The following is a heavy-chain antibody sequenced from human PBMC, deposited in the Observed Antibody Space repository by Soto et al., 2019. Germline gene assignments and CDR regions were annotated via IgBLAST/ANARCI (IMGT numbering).Heavy chain of an antibody. D-gene: IGHD2-8*01. CDR3: AKVGNCTNGVCYPKYYYYYMDV. V-gene: IGHV3-30*18. J-gene: IGHJ6*03. Sequence: QVQLVESGGGVVQPGRSLRLSCAASGFTFSSYGMHWVRQAPGKGLEWVAVISYAGSNKYYADSVKGRFTISRDNSKNTLYLQMNSLRAEDTAVYYCAKVGNCTNGVCYPKYYYYYMDVWGKGTTVTVSS. CDR1: GFTFSSYG. CDR2: ISYAGSNK.